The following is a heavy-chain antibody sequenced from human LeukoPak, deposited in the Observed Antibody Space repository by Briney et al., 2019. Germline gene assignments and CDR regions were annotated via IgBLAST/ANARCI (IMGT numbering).Heavy chain of an antibody. D-gene: IGHD3-10*01. J-gene: IGHJ4*02. Sequence: SETLSLTCAVYGGSFSGYYWSWIRQPPGKGLEWIGEINHSGSTNYNPSLKSRVTISVDTSKNQFSLKLSSVTAADTAVYYCARVVTMVRGVIDWGQGTLVTVSS. CDR3: ARVVTMVRGVID. CDR2: INHSGST. CDR1: GGSFSGYY. V-gene: IGHV4-34*01.